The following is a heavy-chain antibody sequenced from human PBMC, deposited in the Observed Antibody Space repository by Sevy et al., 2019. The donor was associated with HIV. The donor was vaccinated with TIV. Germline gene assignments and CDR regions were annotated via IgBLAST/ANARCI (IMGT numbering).Heavy chain of an antibody. V-gene: IGHV3-9*01. CDR3: AKDKVPYSSGPSDY. J-gene: IGHJ4*02. CDR2: ISWNSGSI. CDR1: GFTFDDYA. Sequence: GGSLRLSCAASGFTFDDYAMHWVRQAPGKGLEWVSGISWNSGSIGYADSVKGRFTISRDNAKNSLYLQMNSLRAEDTALYYCAKDKVPYSSGPSDYWGQGTLVTVSS. D-gene: IGHD3-22*01.